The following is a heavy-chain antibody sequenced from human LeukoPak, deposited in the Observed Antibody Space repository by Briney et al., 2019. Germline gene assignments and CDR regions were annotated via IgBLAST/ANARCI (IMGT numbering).Heavy chain of an antibody. J-gene: IGHJ4*02. CDR1: GFTFSSYS. CDR2: ISSSSSTI. V-gene: IGHV3-48*01. D-gene: IGHD3-10*01. CDR3: ATVLEGLWFGELSSTTQIDY. Sequence: QPGGSLRLSCAASGFTFSSYSMNWVRQAPGKGLEWVSYISSSSSTIYYADSVKGRFTISRDNSKNTLYLQMNSLRAEDTAVYYCATVLEGLWFGELSSTTQIDYWGQGTLVTVSS.